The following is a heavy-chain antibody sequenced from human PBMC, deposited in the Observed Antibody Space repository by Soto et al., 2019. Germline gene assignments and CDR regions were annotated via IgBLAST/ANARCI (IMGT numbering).Heavy chain of an antibody. CDR3: AQAIKNGLPFNYYHGMDV. J-gene: IGHJ6*02. V-gene: IGHV3-9*01. CDR1: GFTFDEYA. CDR2: ISWNSGSI. D-gene: IGHD2-8*01. Sequence: EVQLVESGGDLAQPGRSLRLSCAASGFTFDEYAMHWVRQVPGKGLEWVSGISWNSGSIGYADSVRGRSTISRDNAKTSLYLQMISLRVEDTAWYYCAQAIKNGLPFNYYHGMDVWGQGTTVTVSS.